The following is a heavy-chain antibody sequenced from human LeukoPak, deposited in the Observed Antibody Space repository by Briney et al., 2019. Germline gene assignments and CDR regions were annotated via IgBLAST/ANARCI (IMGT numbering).Heavy chain of an antibody. Sequence: SETLSLTCAVYGGSLGGYCCSWIRQPPGKGLEWNGEINHSGSTNYNPSLKRRVTISVDTSKNQSSLKLSTVPTADTAVYYCARQRVRGVIIGYFDYWGQGTLVTVSS. V-gene: IGHV4-34*01. J-gene: IGHJ4*02. D-gene: IGHD3-10*01. CDR2: INHSGST. CDR3: ARQRVRGVIIGYFDY. CDR1: GGSLGGYC.